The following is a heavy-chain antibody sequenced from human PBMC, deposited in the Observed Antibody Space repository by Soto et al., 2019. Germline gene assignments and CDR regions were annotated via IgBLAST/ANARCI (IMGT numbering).Heavy chain of an antibody. CDR1: VFTFSSYA. Sequence: VGSLRLSCASSVFTFSSYAMSCVRHSPGKGLEWVSAISGSGGSTYYADSVKGRFTISRDNSKNTLYMQMNSLRAEDTAVYYCAKSNKWFGALFPFDYWGQGPRVNVSS. CDR3: AKSNKWFGALFPFDY. J-gene: IGHJ4*02. V-gene: IGHV3-23*01. D-gene: IGHD3-10*01. CDR2: ISGSGGST.